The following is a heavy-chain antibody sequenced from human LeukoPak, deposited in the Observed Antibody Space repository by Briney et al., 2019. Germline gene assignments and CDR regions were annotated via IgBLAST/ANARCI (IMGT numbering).Heavy chain of an antibody. D-gene: IGHD2-2*02. J-gene: IGHJ4*02. Sequence: GGSLRLSCAASGFTFSSYAMSWVRQAPGKGLEWVSGISGSGDSTYYADSVKGRFTTSRDNSKNTLYLQMSSLRAEDTAVYYCAKIIVVLPSTISNPYYFDYWGQGTLVTVAS. CDR3: AKIIVVLPSTISNPYYFDY. CDR2: ISGSGDST. V-gene: IGHV3-23*01. CDR1: GFTFSSYA.